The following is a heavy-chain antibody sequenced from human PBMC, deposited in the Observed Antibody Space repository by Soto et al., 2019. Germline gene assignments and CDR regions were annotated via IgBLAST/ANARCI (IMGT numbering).Heavy chain of an antibody. V-gene: IGHV3-23*01. CDR2: ISGSGGST. D-gene: IGHD1-26*01. Sequence: EVQLLESGGGLVQPGGSLRLSCAASGFTFSSYAMRWVRQAPGKGLEWVSAISGSGGSTYYADSVKGRFTISRDNSKNTLYWQMNSLSAADTAVYDCAGRGSGSYYNYWGQGTLVTVSS. CDR1: GFTFSSYA. J-gene: IGHJ4*02. CDR3: AGRGSGSYYNY.